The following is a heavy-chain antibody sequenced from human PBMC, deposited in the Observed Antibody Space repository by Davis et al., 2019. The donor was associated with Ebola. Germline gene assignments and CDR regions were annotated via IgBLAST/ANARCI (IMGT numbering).Heavy chain of an antibody. J-gene: IGHJ4*02. V-gene: IGHV3-21*04. CDR1: GFTFSSYS. CDR2: ISSSSSYI. D-gene: IGHD5-12*01. CDR3: ARDRLYSATDPIFDF. Sequence: GESLKISCAASGFTFSSYSMNWVRQAPGKGLEWVSSISSSSSYIYYADSVKGRFTISRDNAKNSLYLQMNSLRAEDTAVYYCARDRLYSATDPIFDFWGQGTQVTVSS.